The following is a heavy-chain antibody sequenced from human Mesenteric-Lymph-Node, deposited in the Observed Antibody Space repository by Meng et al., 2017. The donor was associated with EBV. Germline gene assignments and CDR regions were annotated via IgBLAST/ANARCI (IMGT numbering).Heavy chain of an antibody. CDR3: VRGELAAYG. V-gene: IGHV4-59*01. D-gene: IGHD1-1*01. J-gene: IGHJ4*02. Sequence: QVRRRESCPGLLSPSRTLSLPGTVSGGSISSYYWTWIRQTPGKGLEWIGNTYHSGSTNYNPSLKSRVTISVDTSKNQFSLKLTSVTAGDTAVYYCVRGELAAYGWGQGTLVTVSS. CDR2: TYHSGST. CDR1: GGSISSYY.